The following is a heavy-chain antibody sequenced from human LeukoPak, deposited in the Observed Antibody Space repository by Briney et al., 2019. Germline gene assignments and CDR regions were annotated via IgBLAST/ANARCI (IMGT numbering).Heavy chain of an antibody. Sequence: ASVKVSCKASGYTFTGYFVHWVRQAPGQGLQWMGWINPNTGGTNYAQKFQGRVTMTRDTSISTAYMELSRLRSDDTAVYYCARDPTYYYDSSGPASFDYWGQGTLVTVSS. CDR2: INPNTGGT. CDR3: ARDPTYYYDSSGPASFDY. D-gene: IGHD3-22*01. V-gene: IGHV1-2*02. J-gene: IGHJ4*02. CDR1: GYTFTGYF.